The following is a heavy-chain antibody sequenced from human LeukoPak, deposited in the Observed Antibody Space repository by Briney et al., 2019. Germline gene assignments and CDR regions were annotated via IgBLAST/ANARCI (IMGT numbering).Heavy chain of an antibody. D-gene: IGHD5-12*01. CDR3: ARDSGYEPINYYYYYGMDV. CDR2: ISSSGSTI. Sequence: PGGSLRLSCAASGFTFSDYYMSWIRQAPGKGLEWVSYISSSGSTIYYADSEKGRSTISRDNAKNSLYLQMNSLRAEDTAVYYCARDSGYEPINYYYYYGMDVWGQGTTVTVSS. J-gene: IGHJ6*02. V-gene: IGHV3-11*01. CDR1: GFTFSDYY.